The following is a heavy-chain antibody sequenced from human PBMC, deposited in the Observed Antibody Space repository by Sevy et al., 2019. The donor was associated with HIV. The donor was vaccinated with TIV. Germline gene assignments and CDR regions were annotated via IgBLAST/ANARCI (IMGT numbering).Heavy chain of an antibody. D-gene: IGHD2-8*01. Sequence: GGSLRLYCAASGFTFSKYSMSWVRQPPGKGLEWVSTLSFGCGEISYADSVKGRFTISRENSKSSVYLQMNNLRPEDTAVYYCAREGCTKPHDYWGQGTLVTVSS. CDR2: LSFGCGEI. J-gene: IGHJ4*02. CDR1: GFTFSKYS. V-gene: IGHV3-23*01. CDR3: AREGCTKPHDY.